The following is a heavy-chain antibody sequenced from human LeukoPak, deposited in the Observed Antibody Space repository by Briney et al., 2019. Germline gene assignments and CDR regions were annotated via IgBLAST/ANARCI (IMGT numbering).Heavy chain of an antibody. J-gene: IGHJ5*02. CDR1: GYSISTWYY. D-gene: IGHD2-21*01. Sequence: PSETLSLTCTVSGYSISTWYYWGWIRQPPGKGLEWIGYIFYIGSTNYNPSLKSRVTISVDTSKNQFSLKLGSVTAADTAVYYCARDAGEGWFDPWGQGTLVTVSS. V-gene: IGHV4-59*01. CDR2: IFYIGST. CDR3: ARDAGEGWFDP.